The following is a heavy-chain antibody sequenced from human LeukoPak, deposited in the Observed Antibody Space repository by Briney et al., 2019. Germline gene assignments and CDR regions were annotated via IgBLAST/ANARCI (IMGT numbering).Heavy chain of an antibody. CDR2: TYYRSKWYN. V-gene: IGHV6-1*01. D-gene: IGHD6-6*01. CDR1: GDSVSSNSAA. CDR3: AREEGGIAARPFDY. J-gene: IGHJ4*02. Sequence: SQTLSLTCAISGDSVSSNSAAWNWIRPSPARGLEWLGRTYYRSKWYNDYAVSVKSRITINPDTSKNQFTLQLNSVTPEDTAVYYCAREEGGIAARPFDYWGQGTLVTVSS.